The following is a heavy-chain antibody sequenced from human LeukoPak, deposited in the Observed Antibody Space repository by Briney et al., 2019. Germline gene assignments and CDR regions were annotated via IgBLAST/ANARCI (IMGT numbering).Heavy chain of an antibody. V-gene: IGHV3-53*01. J-gene: IGHJ4*02. CDR2: ISGLGGST. Sequence: GGSLRLSCAASGFTVSSNHMSWVRQAPGKGLEWVSVISGLGGSTYYADSVKGRFAISRDNSKNTLWLQMNSLRADDTAIYYCARDVEARISAAGTFDYWGQGSLVTVSS. CDR3: ARDVEARISAAGTFDY. D-gene: IGHD6-13*01. CDR1: GFTVSSNH.